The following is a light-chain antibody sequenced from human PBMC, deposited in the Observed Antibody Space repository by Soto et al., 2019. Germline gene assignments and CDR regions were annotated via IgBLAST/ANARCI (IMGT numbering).Light chain of an antibody. V-gene: IGKV3-15*01. CDR2: GAS. J-gene: IGKJ5*01. CDR1: QSVNSN. CDR3: NQHNSRSLLT. Sequence: EIVMTQSPATLSVSPGESATLSCRASQSVNSNLAWYQHIPGQAPRLLIYGASTRATGIPARFSGSGSGTDFTLTISSRQSDEFAVYYCNQHNSRSLLTFGQGTRLEIK.